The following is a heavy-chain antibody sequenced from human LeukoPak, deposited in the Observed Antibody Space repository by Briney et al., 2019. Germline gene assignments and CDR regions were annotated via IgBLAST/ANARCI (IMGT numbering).Heavy chain of an antibody. CDR1: GGSISSSNW. CDR2: IYHSGST. CDR3: TGKYYYDTSGYYYADY. J-gene: IGHJ4*02. D-gene: IGHD3-22*01. Sequence: PSGTLSLTCAVSGGSISSSNWWSWVRQPPGKGLEWIGEIYHSGSTNYNPSLKSRVTISVDTSKNQFSLNLSSVTAADTAVYYCTGKYYYDTSGYYYADYWGQGTLVTVSS. V-gene: IGHV4-4*02.